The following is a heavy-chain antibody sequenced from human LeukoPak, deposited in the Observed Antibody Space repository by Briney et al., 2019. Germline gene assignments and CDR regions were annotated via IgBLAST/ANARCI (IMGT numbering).Heavy chain of an antibody. CDR3: ATAPSSLVDY. D-gene: IGHD2-2*01. J-gene: IGHJ4*02. Sequence: GGSLRLSCAASGFTFSNYAMSWFRQAPGKGLEWVSVIYSGGTTESADSVRGRFTISRDSSKNTLYLQMNSLRAEDTAVYYCATAPSSLVDYWGQGTLVTVSS. V-gene: IGHV3-23*03. CDR1: GFTFSNYA. CDR2: IYSGGTT.